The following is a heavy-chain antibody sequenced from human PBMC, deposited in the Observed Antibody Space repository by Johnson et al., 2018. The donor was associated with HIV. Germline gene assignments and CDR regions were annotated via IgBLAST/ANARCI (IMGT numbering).Heavy chain of an antibody. V-gene: IGHV3-13*01. J-gene: IGHJ3*02. CDR1: GFTFDDYA. D-gene: IGHD1-1*01. Sequence: EVQLVESGGGWVQPGGSLRLSCAASGFTFDDYAMHWVRQAPGKGLEWVSAIGTAGDTYYPGSVKGRFTISRDNSKNTLYLQMNSLRAEDTAVYYCARAGQRYTLTTRPGSFDIWGQGTMVTVSS. CDR3: ARAGQRYTLTTRPGSFDI. CDR2: IGTAGDT.